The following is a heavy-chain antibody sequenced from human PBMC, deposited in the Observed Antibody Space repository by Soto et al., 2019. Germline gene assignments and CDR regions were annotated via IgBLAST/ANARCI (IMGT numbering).Heavy chain of an antibody. J-gene: IGHJ6*03. CDR2: ISSSSTTI. CDR3: AREGSLGEYGDYFFYYYYYMDV. D-gene: IGHD4-17*01. V-gene: IGHV3-48*01. CDR1: GVTFSSYS. Sequence: EVQLVESGGGLVQPGGSLRLSCAASGVTFSSYSMNWVRQAPGKGLEWVSYISSSSTTIYYADSVKGRFTISRDNAKNSLYLQMNSLRAEDTAVYYCAREGSLGEYGDYFFYYYYYMDVWGKGTTVTVSS.